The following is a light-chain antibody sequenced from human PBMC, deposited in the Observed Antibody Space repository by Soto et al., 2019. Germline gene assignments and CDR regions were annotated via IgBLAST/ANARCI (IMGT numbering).Light chain of an antibody. V-gene: IGLV2-14*01. Sequence: QSALTQPASVSGSPGQSITISCTGTSSDVGGYNYVSWYQQHPGKAPKLMIYDVSNRPSGVSNRFSGSKSGNTASLTISGLQAEDEADYYSSSYTSGSTVIFGGGTKLTVL. CDR1: SSDVGGYNY. CDR3: SSYTSGSTVI. CDR2: DVS. J-gene: IGLJ2*01.